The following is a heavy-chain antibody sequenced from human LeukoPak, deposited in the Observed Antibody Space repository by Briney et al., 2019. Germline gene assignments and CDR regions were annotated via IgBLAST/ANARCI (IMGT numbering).Heavy chain of an antibody. CDR2: ISVGGTST. J-gene: IGHJ6*03. Sequence: PGGSLRLSCAASGFTFNNYAMSWVRQAPGKGLEWVSTISVGGTSTFYADSVKGRFTISRDNSKNMVYLQMNSLRADDTAVYYCAKDGTSSFYYYYYMDVWGKGTTVTVSS. D-gene: IGHD6-6*01. CDR1: GFTFNNYA. CDR3: AKDGTSSFYYYYYMDV. V-gene: IGHV3-23*01.